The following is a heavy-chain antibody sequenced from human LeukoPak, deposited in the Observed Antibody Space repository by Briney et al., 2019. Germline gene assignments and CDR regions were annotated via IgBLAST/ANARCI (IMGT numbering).Heavy chain of an antibody. CDR2: ITSSGGNT. D-gene: IGHD5-12*01. J-gene: IGHJ4*02. CDR1: GFTFSSFA. CDR3: AKDRSGYDYYGQYYFDY. V-gene: IGHV3-23*01. Sequence: GGSLRLSCAASGFTFSSFAMGWGRHAPGEGLEWGSTITSSGGNTFYADSVKGRFTLSRDNSKDTLYLQMNSLRAEDTAVYYCAKDRSGYDYYGQYYFDYWGQGTLVTVSS.